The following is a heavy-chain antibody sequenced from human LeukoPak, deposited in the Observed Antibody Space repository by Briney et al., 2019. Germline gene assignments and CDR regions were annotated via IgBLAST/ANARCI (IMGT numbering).Heavy chain of an antibody. J-gene: IGHJ4*02. Sequence: SETLSLTCAVYGGSFSGYYWSWIRQPPGKGLEWIGEINHSGSTNYNPSLKSRVTISVDTSKNQFSLKLSSVTAADTAVYYCARSTMVVVVITWSYFDYWGQGTLVTVSS. V-gene: IGHV4-34*01. CDR3: ARSTMVVVVITWSYFDY. CDR2: INHSGST. D-gene: IGHD3-22*01. CDR1: GGSFSGYY.